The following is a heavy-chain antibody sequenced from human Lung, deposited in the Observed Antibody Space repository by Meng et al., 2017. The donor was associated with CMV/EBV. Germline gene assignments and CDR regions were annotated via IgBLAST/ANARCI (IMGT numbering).Heavy chain of an antibody. D-gene: IGHD3-22*01. CDR1: GFTFSTFS. J-gene: IGHJ4*02. CDR2: ISSSTASV. Sequence: ESLKISXAASGFTFSTFSMAWVRQAPGRGLEWVASISSSTASVYYAGSVQGRFTISRDNARNSLFLQMNSATAEDTAVYYCARDGSDYYDVIGYGPVDYWGQGVLVTVSS. V-gene: IGHV3-21*06. CDR3: ARDGSDYYDVIGYGPVDY.